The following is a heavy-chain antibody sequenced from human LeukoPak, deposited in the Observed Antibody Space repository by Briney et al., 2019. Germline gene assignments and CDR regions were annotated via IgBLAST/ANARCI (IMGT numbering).Heavy chain of an antibody. J-gene: IGHJ4*02. Sequence: GGSLRLSCAASGFTFSNYAMSWVRQAPGKGLEWVAAISKGITYYADSLKGRFTISRDNSKNTLYLQMNSLTAEDTALYYCAKDEDWRPAADWGQGTLVTVSS. V-gene: IGHV3-23*01. CDR3: AKDEDWRPAAD. D-gene: IGHD2-2*01. CDR2: ISKGIT. CDR1: GFTFSNYA.